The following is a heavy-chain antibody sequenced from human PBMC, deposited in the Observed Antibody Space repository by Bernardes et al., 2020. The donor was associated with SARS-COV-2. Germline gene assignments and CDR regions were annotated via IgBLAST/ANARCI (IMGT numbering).Heavy chain of an antibody. J-gene: IGHJ6*03. CDR2: INHSGST. Sequence: SETLSLTCAVYGGSFSGYYWSWIRQPPGKGLEWIGEINHSGSTNYNPSLKSRVTISVDTSKNQFSLKLSSVTAADTAVYYCARVRRCSGGSCYLPYYYYYMDVGGKGTTVTVSS. D-gene: IGHD2-15*01. CDR3: ARVRRCSGGSCYLPYYYYYMDV. CDR1: GGSFSGYY. V-gene: IGHV4-34*01.